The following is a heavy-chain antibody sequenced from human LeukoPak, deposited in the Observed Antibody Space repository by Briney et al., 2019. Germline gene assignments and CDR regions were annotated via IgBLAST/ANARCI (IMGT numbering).Heavy chain of an antibody. D-gene: IGHD6-19*01. CDR2: INTDGSET. Sequence: GGSLRLSCEASGFTFSSYWMHWVRQVPGKGLMWVSRINTDGSETTYADSVKGRFTISRDNAKNTLYLQMNSLRAEDTAVYYCARGADNGYSSDSWGQGTLVTVSS. J-gene: IGHJ5*02. CDR3: ARGADNGYSSDS. CDR1: GFTFSSYW. V-gene: IGHV3-74*03.